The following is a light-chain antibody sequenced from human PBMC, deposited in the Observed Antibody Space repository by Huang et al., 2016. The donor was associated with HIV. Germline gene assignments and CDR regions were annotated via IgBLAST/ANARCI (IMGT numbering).Light chain of an antibody. J-gene: IGKJ2*01. V-gene: IGKV1-33*01. CDR3: QQYDSLPYT. CDR2: DAS. CDR1: KDIVTD. Sequence: DIQMTQSPSSLSASVGDRVTITCQASKDIVTDLYWYHQEPGKAPKLLIYDASTLETGVTARFSGSGYGADFTFTISSLQPEDFATYYCQQYDSLPYTFGQGTKLEIK.